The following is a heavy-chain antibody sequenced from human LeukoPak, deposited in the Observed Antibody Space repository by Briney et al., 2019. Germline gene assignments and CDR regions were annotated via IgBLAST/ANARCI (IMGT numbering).Heavy chain of an antibody. J-gene: IGHJ5*02. V-gene: IGHV3-21*01. D-gene: IGHD6-13*01. CDR3: ARDMPGYSSSWYSGGGWFDP. CDR2: ISSSSSYI. CDR1: GFTFSSYS. Sequence: PGGSLRLSCAASGFTFSSYSMNWVRQAPGKGLEWVSSISSSSSYIYYADSVKGRSTISRDNAKNSLYLQMNSLRAEDTAVYYCARDMPGYSSSWYSGGGWFDPWGQGTLVTVSS.